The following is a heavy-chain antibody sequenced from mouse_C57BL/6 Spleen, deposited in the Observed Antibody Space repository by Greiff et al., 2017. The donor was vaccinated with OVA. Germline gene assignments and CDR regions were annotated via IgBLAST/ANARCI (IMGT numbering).Heavy chain of an antibody. D-gene: IGHD1-1*01. CDR1: GYSITSGYY. CDR2: ISYDGSN. CDR3: AREDYYYGSSSYYAMDY. Sequence: EVQLVESGPGLVKPSQSLSLTCSVTGYSITSGYYWNWIRQFPGNTLEWMGYISYDGSNNYNPSLKNRISITRDTSKNQFFLKLNSVTTEDTATYYCAREDYYYGSSSYYAMDYWGQGTSVTVSS. J-gene: IGHJ4*01. V-gene: IGHV3-6*01.